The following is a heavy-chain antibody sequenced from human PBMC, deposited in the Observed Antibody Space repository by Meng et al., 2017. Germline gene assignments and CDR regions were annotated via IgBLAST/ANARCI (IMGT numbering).Heavy chain of an antibody. CDR1: GFTFSSYW. CDR3: ARRGRGYLQNYYYYGKDV. V-gene: IGHV3-7*01. CDR2: IKQDGSEK. D-gene: IGHD3-22*01. Sequence: GESLKISCAASGFTFSSYWMSWVRQAPGKGLEWVANIKQDGSEKYYVDSVKGRFTISRDNAKNSLYLQMNSLRAEDTAVYYCARRGRGYLQNYYYYGKDVWDQGTTITVSS. J-gene: IGHJ6*02.